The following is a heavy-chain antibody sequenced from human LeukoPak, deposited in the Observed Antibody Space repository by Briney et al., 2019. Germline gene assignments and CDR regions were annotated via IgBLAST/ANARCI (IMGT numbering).Heavy chain of an antibody. V-gene: IGHV1-18*01. CDR3: ARGLDYYDSSGYYGPSTPDY. J-gene: IGHJ4*02. D-gene: IGHD3-22*01. CDR1: GYTFTSYG. Sequence: VASVKVSCKASGYTFTSYGFSWVRQAPGQGLEWMGWISAFNDNSDYPQKLQGRVSMTTDTSTSTAYMELRSLRSDDTAVYYCARGLDYYDSSGYYGPSTPDYWGQGTLVTVSS. CDR2: ISAFNDNS.